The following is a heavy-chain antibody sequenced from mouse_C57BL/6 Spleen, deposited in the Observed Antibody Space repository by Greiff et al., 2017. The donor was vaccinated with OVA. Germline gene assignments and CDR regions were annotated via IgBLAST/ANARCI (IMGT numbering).Heavy chain of an antibody. D-gene: IGHD2-1*01. V-gene: IGHV6-6*01. J-gene: IGHJ2*01. CDR2: IGNKANNHAT. Sequence: EVKLVESGGGLVQPGGSMKLSCAASGFTFTDAWMDWVRQSPEQGLEWIAEIGNKANNHATYYAVSVKGRFTISRDDSKSSVYLQMNSLRAEDTGIYYCTRGNYFFDYWGQGTTLTVSS. CDR1: GFTFTDAW. CDR3: TRGNYFFDY.